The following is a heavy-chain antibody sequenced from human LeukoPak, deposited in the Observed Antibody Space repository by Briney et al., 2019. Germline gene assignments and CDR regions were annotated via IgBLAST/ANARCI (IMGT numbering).Heavy chain of an antibody. CDR3: ASEEIVVVPHYFDY. CDR1: GFTFSSYW. CDR2: IKQDGSEK. Sequence: GGSLRLSCAASGFTFSSYWMSWVRQAPGKGLEWVANIKQDGSEKYYVDSVKGRFTISRDNAKNSLYLQMNSLRAEDTAVYYCASEEIVVVPHYFDYWGQGTLVTVSS. D-gene: IGHD3-22*01. J-gene: IGHJ4*02. V-gene: IGHV3-7*01.